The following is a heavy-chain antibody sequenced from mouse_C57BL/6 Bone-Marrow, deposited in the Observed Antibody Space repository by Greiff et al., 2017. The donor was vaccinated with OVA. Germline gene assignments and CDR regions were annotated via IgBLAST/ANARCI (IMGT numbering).Heavy chain of an antibody. CDR1: GFTFSSYG. V-gene: IGHV5-6*02. Sequence: EVKLVESGGDLVKPGGSLKLSCAASGFTFSSYGMSWVRQTPDKRLEWVATISSGGSYTYYPDSVKGRFTISRDNAKNTLYLQMSSLKSEDTAMYYCANYDYDGAMGYWGQGTSVTVSS. D-gene: IGHD2-4*01. CDR2: ISSGGSYT. CDR3: ANYDYDGAMGY. J-gene: IGHJ4*01.